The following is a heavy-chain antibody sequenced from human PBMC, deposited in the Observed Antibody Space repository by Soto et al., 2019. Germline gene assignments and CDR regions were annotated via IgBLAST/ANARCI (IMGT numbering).Heavy chain of an antibody. J-gene: IGHJ3*02. Sequence: GGSLRLSCAASGFTFSSYSMNWVRQAPGKGLEWVSSISSSSSYIYYADSVKGRFTISRDNAKNSLYLQMNSLRAEDTAVYYCASGRVVTGRNAFDIWGQGTMVTVSS. CDR1: GFTFSSYS. CDR2: ISSSSSYI. CDR3: ASGRVVTGRNAFDI. V-gene: IGHV3-21*01. D-gene: IGHD2-21*02.